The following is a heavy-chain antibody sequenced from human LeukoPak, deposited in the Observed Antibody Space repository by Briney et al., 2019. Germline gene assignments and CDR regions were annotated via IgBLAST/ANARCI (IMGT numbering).Heavy chain of an antibody. J-gene: IGHJ4*02. V-gene: IGHV3-74*01. CDR1: GFNLRTFW. Sequence: PGGSLRLSCAASGFNLRTFWIHWIRQDAGGRLVWVSRISPDGSVTTYTASVKGRFAISRDNAKNTLYLEMNSLRADDAAIYYCVSDSGLRSGGDSWGQGTPVTLSS. CDR3: VSDSGLRSGGDS. D-gene: IGHD1-26*01. CDR2: ISPDGSVT.